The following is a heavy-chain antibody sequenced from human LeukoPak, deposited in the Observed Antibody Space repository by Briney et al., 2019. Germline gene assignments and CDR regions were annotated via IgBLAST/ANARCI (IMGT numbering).Heavy chain of an antibody. CDR1: GYSFTSYW. Sequence: GESLKISCKGSGYSFTSYWIGWVRQMPGKGLEWMGIIYPGDSDTRYSPSFQGQVTISADKSISTAYLQWSSLKASDTAMYYCARPPYYYGSGSVGDAFDIWGQGTMVTVSS. D-gene: IGHD3-10*01. CDR2: IYPGDSDT. J-gene: IGHJ3*02. CDR3: ARPPYYYGSGSVGDAFDI. V-gene: IGHV5-51*01.